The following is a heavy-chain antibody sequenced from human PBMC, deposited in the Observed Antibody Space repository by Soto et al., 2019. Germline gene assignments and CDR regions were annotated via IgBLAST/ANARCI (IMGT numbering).Heavy chain of an antibody. V-gene: IGHV3-30*18. CDR3: AKEKLRFLEWFPDY. CDR2: ISYDGSNK. Sequence: HPGGSLRLSCAASGFTFSSYGMHWVRQAPGKGLEWVAVISYDGSNKYYADSVKGRFTISRDNSKNTLYLQMNSLRAEDTAVYYCAKEKLRFLEWFPDYWGQGTLVTVSS. J-gene: IGHJ4*02. D-gene: IGHD3-3*01. CDR1: GFTFSSYG.